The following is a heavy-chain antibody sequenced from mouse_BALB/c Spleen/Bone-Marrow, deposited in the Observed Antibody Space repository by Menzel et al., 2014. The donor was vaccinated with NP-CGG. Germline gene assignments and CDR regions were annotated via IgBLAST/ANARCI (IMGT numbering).Heavy chain of an antibody. D-gene: IGHD1-1*01. V-gene: IGHV1-4*02. CDR2: INPSIGYT. CDR3: AREGTSYAYFDY. Sequence: VQVVESAAGLARPGASVKLSCKASGYIFTSYTIQWIKQRPGQGLEWIGYINPSIGYTDYNQKFKDKTTLTADKSSSTTYMQLSSLTSEDSAVYYCAREGTSYAYFDYWGQGSTLTVSS. CDR1: GYIFTSYT. J-gene: IGHJ2*01.